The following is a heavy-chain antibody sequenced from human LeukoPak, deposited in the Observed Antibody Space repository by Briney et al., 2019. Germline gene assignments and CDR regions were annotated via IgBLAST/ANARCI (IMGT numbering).Heavy chain of an antibody. J-gene: IGHJ4*02. V-gene: IGHV1-24*01. CDR2: FDPVDGET. CDR3: AILLEDYAFSTGYAKDY. CDR1: GYSLTQLS. Sequence: ASVKVSCKVSGYSLTQLSMHWVRQGIGRGLEWVGGFDPVDGETIHAQKFQGRVTMTENTSTDTAYMELSSLRSDDTAVYYCAILLEDYAFSTGYAKDYWGQGTLVTVSS. D-gene: IGHD3-3*01.